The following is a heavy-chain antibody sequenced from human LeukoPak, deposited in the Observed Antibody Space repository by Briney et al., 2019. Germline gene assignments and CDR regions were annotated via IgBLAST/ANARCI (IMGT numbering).Heavy chain of an antibody. CDR3: ARGDSSMDV. J-gene: IGHJ6*03. D-gene: IGHD3-22*01. Sequence: GGSLRLSCAASGFTFSSYAMHWVRQAPGKGLEWVAVISYDGSNKYYADSVKGRFTISRDNSKNTLYLQMNSLRAEVTAVYYCARGDSSMDVWGKGTTVTVSS. CDR1: GFTFSSYA. V-gene: IGHV3-30*01. CDR2: ISYDGSNK.